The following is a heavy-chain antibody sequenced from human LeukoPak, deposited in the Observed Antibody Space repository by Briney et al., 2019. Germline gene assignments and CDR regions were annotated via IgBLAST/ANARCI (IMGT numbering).Heavy chain of an antibody. Sequence: GGSLRLSCAASGFTFSNYAMSWVRQAPGKGLEWVSAISGSGDNTYYADSVKGRFTISRDNSKNTLYLQMNSLRAEDTAGYYCAKDLNPRDYYDTSGQEFFDYWGQGTLVTVSS. D-gene: IGHD3-22*01. CDR3: AKDLNPRDYYDTSGQEFFDY. CDR1: GFTFSNYA. V-gene: IGHV3-23*01. J-gene: IGHJ4*02. CDR2: ISGSGDNT.